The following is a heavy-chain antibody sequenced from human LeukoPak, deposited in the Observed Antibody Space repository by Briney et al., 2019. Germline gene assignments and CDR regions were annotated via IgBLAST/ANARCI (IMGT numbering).Heavy chain of an antibody. CDR1: GYTFTSYF. D-gene: IGHD1-26*01. Sequence: ASVKVSCKASGYTFTSYFMHWVRQAPGQGLEWMGIINPSGGSTTYAQKFQGRVTITRDMSTSTVYMELSSLRSEDTAVYYCARERFVGGTFRAFDYWGPGTLVTVSS. CDR3: ARERFVGGTFRAFDY. J-gene: IGHJ4*02. CDR2: INPSGGST. V-gene: IGHV1-46*01.